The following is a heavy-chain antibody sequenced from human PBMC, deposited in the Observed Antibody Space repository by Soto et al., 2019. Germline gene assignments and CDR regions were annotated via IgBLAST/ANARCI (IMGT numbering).Heavy chain of an antibody. CDR2: INPRDDAT. Sequence: EASVKVSCKASGYTFNAFYIHWVRQAPGQGPEWMGIINPRDDATSYAQRFQGRVTMTRDTSTSTVYMDLGGLRSEDTAVYYCARDQGVEGDYYDTTAYYFDSWGQGTLVTVSS. CDR1: GYTFNAFY. J-gene: IGHJ4*02. CDR3: ARDQGVEGDYYDTTAYYFDS. V-gene: IGHV1-46*02. D-gene: IGHD3-22*01.